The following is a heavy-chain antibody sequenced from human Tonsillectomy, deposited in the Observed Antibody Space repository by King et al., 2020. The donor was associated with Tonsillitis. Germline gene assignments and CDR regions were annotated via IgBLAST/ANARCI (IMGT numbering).Heavy chain of an antibody. Sequence: QLVQSGGGLVQPGGSLRLSCAASGFSFFSYGMHWVRQAPGKGMEFVSGISTNGGSTYYANSVKGIFTISRDNSKNTLFLQMGSLRAEDMAVYYCARSIAAGTAYMDVWGKGTTVTVSS. CDR1: GFSFFSYG. D-gene: IGHD6-13*01. CDR2: ISTNGGST. CDR3: ARSIAAGTAYMDV. J-gene: IGHJ6*03. V-gene: IGHV3-64*01.